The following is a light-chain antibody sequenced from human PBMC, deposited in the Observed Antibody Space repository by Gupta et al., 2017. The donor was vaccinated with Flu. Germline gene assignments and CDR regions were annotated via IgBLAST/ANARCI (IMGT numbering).Light chain of an antibody. CDR1: QSVTTY. V-gene: IGKV3-11*01. CDR2: DAS. CDR3: QQRSSWPLT. J-gene: IGKJ4*01. Sequence: PATLSLSPGERASLSCRTSQSVTTYLAWYQQKPGQPPRLLIYDASNRATGIPARFSGSGSGTDFTLTISSLEPEDFAVYYCQQRSSWPLTFGGGTKVEIK.